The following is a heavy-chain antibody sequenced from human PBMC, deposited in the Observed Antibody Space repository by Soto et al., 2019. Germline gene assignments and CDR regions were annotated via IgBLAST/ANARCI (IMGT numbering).Heavy chain of an antibody. CDR1: GYTFTSYD. CDR2: MNPNTGNS. CDR3: ARRAETNGWNGFGDDKYYFDF. V-gene: IGHV1-8*01. J-gene: IGHJ4*02. D-gene: IGHD1-1*01. Sequence: ASVKVSCKDSGYTFTSYDIYWVRQATGQGLEWMGWMNPNTGNSAYAQKFQGRVTVTSDTSINTVHMELNSLRSEDTAVYYCARRAETNGWNGFGDDKYYFDFWGQGTLVTVSS.